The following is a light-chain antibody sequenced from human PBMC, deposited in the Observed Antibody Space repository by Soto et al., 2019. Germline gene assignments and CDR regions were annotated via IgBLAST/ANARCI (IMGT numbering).Light chain of an antibody. Sequence: DVQMTQSPSSVSASVGDRVTITCRASQGLSSWLAWYQQQPGQAPKLLIYAASSLQSGVPSRFGGSGSGTDFTLTISSLQPEDFATYYCQQAHNFPLTFGGGTKVEIK. CDR2: AAS. V-gene: IGKV1-12*01. J-gene: IGKJ4*01. CDR1: QGLSSW. CDR3: QQAHNFPLT.